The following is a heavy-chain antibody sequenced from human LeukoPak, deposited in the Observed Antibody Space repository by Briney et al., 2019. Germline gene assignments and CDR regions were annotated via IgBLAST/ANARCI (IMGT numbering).Heavy chain of an antibody. CDR2: INPNSGGT. V-gene: IGHV1-2*02. CDR3: ARTGGSGSFRVASFDY. D-gene: IGHD3-10*01. J-gene: IGHJ4*02. Sequence: ASVKVSCKASGYRFTDYYIHWVRQAPGQGLEWMGWINPNSGGTKYAQKFQGRVTMTRDTSITTAYMEVSRLRSDDTAVYYCARTGGSGSFRVASFDYWGQGTLVTVSA. CDR1: GYRFTDYY.